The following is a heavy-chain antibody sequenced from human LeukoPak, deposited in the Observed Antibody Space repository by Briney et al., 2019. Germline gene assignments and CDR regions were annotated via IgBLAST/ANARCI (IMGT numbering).Heavy chain of an antibody. V-gene: IGHV3-48*03. D-gene: IGHD6-19*01. Sequence: GGSLRLSCAASGFTFSSYEMNWVRQAPGKGLEWVSYISSSGRTIYYAESVKGRFTVSRDNAENSLYLQMNSLRAEDTAVYYCARDAVAVFDYWGQGTLVTVSS. J-gene: IGHJ4*02. CDR3: ARDAVAVFDY. CDR2: ISSSGRTI. CDR1: GFTFSSYE.